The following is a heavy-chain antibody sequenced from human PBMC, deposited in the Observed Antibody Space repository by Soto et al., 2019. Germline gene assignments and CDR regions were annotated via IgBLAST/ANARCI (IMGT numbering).Heavy chain of an antibody. V-gene: IGHV1-69*01. CDR1: GGSFSNYA. CDR2: IIPMFTTP. J-gene: IGHJ4*02. Sequence: QVQLVQSGAEERKPGSSVKVSCKVSGGSFSNYAISWVREAPGQGLEWMGGIIPMFTTPNYAQKFQDRVTITADESTSTVYMRLSSLRSDDTAVYYCVRGSLFGDYGDVDYWGQGTLVIVSS. CDR3: VRGSLFGDYGDVDY. D-gene: IGHD4-17*01.